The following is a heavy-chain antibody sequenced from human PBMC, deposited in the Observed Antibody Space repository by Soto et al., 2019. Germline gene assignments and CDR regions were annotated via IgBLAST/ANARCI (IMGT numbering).Heavy chain of an antibody. CDR2: IYYSGST. CDR1: GGSVTSGSYY. CDR3: ARDQGIAVAVFEY. Sequence: PSETLSLTCTVSGGSVTSGSYYWSWIRQPPGKGLEWIGYIYYSGSTNYNPSLKSRVTISVDTSKNQISLKLSSVTAADTAVYYCARDQGIAVAVFEYWGQGSLVTVS. V-gene: IGHV4-61*01. J-gene: IGHJ4*02. D-gene: IGHD6-19*01.